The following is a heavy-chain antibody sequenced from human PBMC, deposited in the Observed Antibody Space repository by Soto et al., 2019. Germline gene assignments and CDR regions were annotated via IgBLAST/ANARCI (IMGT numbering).Heavy chain of an antibody. Sequence: QVQLVQSGGEVKKPGASVKVSCKTSGYSFTTYGISWVRQAPRQGLEWMGWISAYNGNTNYAQKLQGRVTMTTDTSTSTAYMELRSLRSDDTAAYYCAREGPAPYYYYGMDVWGQGSTVTVSS. J-gene: IGHJ6*02. CDR3: AREGPAPYYYYGMDV. V-gene: IGHV1-18*01. CDR1: GYSFTTYG. CDR2: ISAYNGNT.